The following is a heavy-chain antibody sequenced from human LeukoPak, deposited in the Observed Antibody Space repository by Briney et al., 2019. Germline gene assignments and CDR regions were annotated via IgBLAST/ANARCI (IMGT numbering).Heavy chain of an antibody. D-gene: IGHD3-3*01. CDR1: GGSFSGYY. V-gene: IGHV4-34*01. Sequence: SETLSLTCAVYGGSFSGYYWSWIRQPPGKGLEWIGEINHSGSTNYNPSLKSRVTISVDTSKNQFSLKLSSVTAADTAVYYCARVSISLFGVVTAHFDSWGQGTLVAVSS. CDR3: ARVSISLFGVVTAHFDS. J-gene: IGHJ4*02. CDR2: INHSGST.